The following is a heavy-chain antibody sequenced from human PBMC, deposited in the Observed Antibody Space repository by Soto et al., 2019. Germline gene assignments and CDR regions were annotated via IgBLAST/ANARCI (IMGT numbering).Heavy chain of an antibody. J-gene: IGHJ5*02. CDR3: ARRHSSSSGFDP. CDR1: GYSFANYW. Sequence: PWESLKISCTGSGYSFANYWITWVRQMPGKGLEWMGRTDPADSYTNYSPSFQGHVTFSVDKSIDTAYLKCRSLQASATATYDCARRHSSSSGFDPWG. D-gene: IGHD6-6*01. CDR2: TDPADSYT. V-gene: IGHV5-10-1*01.